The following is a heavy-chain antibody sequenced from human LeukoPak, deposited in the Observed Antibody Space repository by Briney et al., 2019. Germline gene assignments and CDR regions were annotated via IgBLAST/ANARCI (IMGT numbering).Heavy chain of an antibody. J-gene: IGHJ4*02. V-gene: IGHV3-23*01. CDR1: GFPFRSHA. CDR3: ARGGGSNYGHYCFDD. Sequence: GGALRLSCASSGFPFRSHALTWVRQAPGKGLEWVSSITSDSSYSYYADSVKGRFTTSRDNSKNTVYLQMNGLRADDTAVYYCARGGGSNYGHYCFDDWGRGALVTVSS. CDR2: ITSDSSYS. D-gene: IGHD3-10*01.